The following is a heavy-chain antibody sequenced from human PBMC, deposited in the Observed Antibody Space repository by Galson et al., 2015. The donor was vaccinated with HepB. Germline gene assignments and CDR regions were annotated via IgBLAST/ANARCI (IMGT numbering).Heavy chain of an antibody. CDR2: IYYSGST. J-gene: IGHJ4*02. CDR3: AGPGITGTTDYFDY. V-gene: IGHV4-39*01. D-gene: IGHD1-7*01. Sequence: ETLSLTCTVAGGSISSSSYYWGWIRQPPGKGLEWIGSIYYSGSTYYNPSLKSRVTISVDTSKNQFSLKLSSVTAADTAVYYCAGPGITGTTDYFDYWGQGTLVTVSS. CDR1: GGSISSSSYY.